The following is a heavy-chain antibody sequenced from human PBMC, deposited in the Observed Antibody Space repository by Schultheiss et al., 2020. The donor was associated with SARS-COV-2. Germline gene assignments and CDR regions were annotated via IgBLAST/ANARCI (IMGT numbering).Heavy chain of an antibody. CDR2: IYYSGST. J-gene: IGHJ4*02. V-gene: IGHV4-39*07. CDR1: GGSISSSSYY. CDR3: ARLVRSSWYYFDY. Sequence: SETLSLTCTVSGGSISSSSYYWGWIRQPPGKGLEWIGSIYYSGSTNYNPSLKSRVTISVDTSKNQFSLKLSSVTAADTAVYYCARLVRSSWYYFDYWGQGTLVTVSS. D-gene: IGHD6-13*01.